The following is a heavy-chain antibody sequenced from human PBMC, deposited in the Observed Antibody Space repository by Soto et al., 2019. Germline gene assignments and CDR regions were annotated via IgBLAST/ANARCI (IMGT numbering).Heavy chain of an antibody. CDR3: ARAERWVSTSGGLDF. J-gene: IGHJ4*03. Sequence: PGGSTGLPCAACVFPFGSSGIPGSRKEQAKGLEWLAVIWYDGSNYDYAGSVKGRFTISRDNSMNTLYLQMNSLRAEDTAVYYCARAERWVSTSGGLDFWGQGTLVTVSS. V-gene: IGHV3-33*01. D-gene: IGHD3-10*01. CDR1: VFPFGSSG. CDR2: IWYDGSNY.